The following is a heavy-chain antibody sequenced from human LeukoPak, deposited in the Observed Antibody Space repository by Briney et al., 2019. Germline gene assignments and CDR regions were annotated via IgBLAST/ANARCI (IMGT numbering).Heavy chain of an antibody. J-gene: IGHJ3*02. CDR2: ISGSGDII. D-gene: IGHD1-26*01. CDR3: ARDMSGRYDAFDI. CDR1: GFTFSDYY. Sequence: GGSLRLSCAASGFTFSDYYLIWIRQAPGKGLEWVSYISGSGDIIYYVDSVQGRFTISRDNPKNSLYLQMNNLRAEDTAVYYCARDMSGRYDAFDIWGQGTMVTVSS. V-gene: IGHV3-11*01.